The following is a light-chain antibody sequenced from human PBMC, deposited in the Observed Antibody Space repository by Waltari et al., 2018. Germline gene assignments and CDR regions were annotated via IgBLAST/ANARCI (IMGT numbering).Light chain of an antibody. CDR2: GTS. CDR1: QSVRST. Sequence: IVMTQSPATLSLSPGESATLSCRASQSVRSTFAWFQQKPGQPPRLLIYGTSTRATGSPARFTGSGSGTEFSLTISSLQPEDVATYYCQQYDYWPWTFGQGTRVETK. J-gene: IGKJ1*01. CDR3: QQYDYWPWT. V-gene: IGKV3D-15*01.